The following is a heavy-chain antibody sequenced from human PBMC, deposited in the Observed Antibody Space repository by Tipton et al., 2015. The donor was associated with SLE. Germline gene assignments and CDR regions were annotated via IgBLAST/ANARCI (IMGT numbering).Heavy chain of an antibody. V-gene: IGHV4-34*01. J-gene: IGHJ6*02. Sequence: LRLSCAVYGGSFSGYYWSWIRQPPGKGLEWIGSIYHSGSTYYNPSLKSRVTISVDTSKNQFSLKLSSVTAADTAVYYCARVPIVVVGYGMDVWGQGTTVTVSS. CDR2: IYHSGST. CDR1: GGSFSGYY. D-gene: IGHD2-15*01. CDR3: ARVPIVVVGYGMDV.